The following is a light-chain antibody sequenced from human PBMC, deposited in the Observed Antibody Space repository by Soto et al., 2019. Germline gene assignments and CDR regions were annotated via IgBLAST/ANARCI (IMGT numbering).Light chain of an antibody. CDR2: EVT. V-gene: IGLV2-14*03. CDR1: SSDIAIYNA. Sequence: QSALAQPASVSGSPGQSITISCTGTSSDIAIYNAVSWYQQYSGKAPKLIIYEVTHRPSGISDRFSASKSGNTASLTISGLQAEDEADYYCNSFLTGHTYVFGAGTKVNV. CDR3: NSFLTGHTYV. J-gene: IGLJ1*01.